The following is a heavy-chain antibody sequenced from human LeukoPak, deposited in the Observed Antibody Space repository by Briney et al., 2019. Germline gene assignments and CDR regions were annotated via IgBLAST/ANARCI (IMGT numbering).Heavy chain of an antibody. D-gene: IGHD3-10*01. Sequence: ASVKVSFKASGYTFTSYDINWVRQATGQGLEWMGWMNPNSGNTGYAQKFQGRVTMTRNTSISTAYMDLSSLRSEDTAVYYCATSYGSGSYYYYYGMDVWGQGTTVTVS. J-gene: IGHJ6*02. CDR2: MNPNSGNT. CDR3: ATSYGSGSYYYYYGMDV. V-gene: IGHV1-8*01. CDR1: GYTFTSYD.